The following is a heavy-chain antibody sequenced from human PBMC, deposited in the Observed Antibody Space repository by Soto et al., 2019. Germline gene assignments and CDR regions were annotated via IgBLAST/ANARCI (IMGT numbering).Heavy chain of an antibody. J-gene: IGHJ4*02. D-gene: IGHD1-26*01. CDR3: SRFQGEWELRYFDY. CDR2: INAGNGNT. V-gene: IGHV1-3*01. CDR1: GYTFTSYA. Sequence: QVQLVQSGAEVKKPGASVKVSCKASGYTFTSYALHWVRQAPGQRLEWMGWINAGNGNTKYSQKFQGRVTITRDTSASTAYMELSSLRSEDTAVYYCSRFQGEWELRYFDYWGQGTLVTVSS.